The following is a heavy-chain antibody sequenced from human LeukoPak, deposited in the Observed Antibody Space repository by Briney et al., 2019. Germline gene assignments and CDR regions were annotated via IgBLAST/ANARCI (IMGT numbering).Heavy chain of an antibody. CDR2: ISSSGSTI. CDR1: GFTFSSYE. Sequence: GGSLRLSCAASGFTFSSYEMNWVRQAPGKGLEWVSYISSSGSTIYYADSVKGRFTISRDNAKNSLYLQMNSLRAEDTAVYYCARVWSSGYTKDYWGQGTLVTVSS. D-gene: IGHD3-22*01. V-gene: IGHV3-48*03. J-gene: IGHJ4*02. CDR3: ARVWSSGYTKDY.